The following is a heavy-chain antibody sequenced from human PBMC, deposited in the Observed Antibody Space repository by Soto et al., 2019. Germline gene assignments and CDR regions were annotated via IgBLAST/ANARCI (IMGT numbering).Heavy chain of an antibody. CDR1: GFNFNSYW. CDR2: IKGDGSQN. V-gene: IGHV3-7*01. J-gene: IGHJ2*01. Sequence: EVLLVESGGGLVQPGGSLKLSCAASGFNFNSYWMSWVRQAPGKGLEWVADIKGDGSQNYSVDSVKGRFTISRDNAENSLYLQMSSLRVEDTAVYYCARDSKDYGDYGWYFDLWGRGTLVTVSS. CDR3: ARDSKDYGDYGWYFDL. D-gene: IGHD4-17*01.